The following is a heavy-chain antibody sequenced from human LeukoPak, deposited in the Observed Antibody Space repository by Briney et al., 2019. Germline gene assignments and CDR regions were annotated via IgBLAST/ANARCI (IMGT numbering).Heavy chain of an antibody. Sequence: GGSLRLSCEASGFIFSNYAMNWVRQAPGKGLEWVSAILSGGDITSYADSVKGRFTISRDNAKNSLYLQMNSLRAEDTAVYYCARGPFDYYYDSSGYSDYWGQGTLVTVSS. CDR2: ILSGGDIT. V-gene: IGHV3-21*01. D-gene: IGHD3-22*01. CDR3: ARGPFDYYYDSSGYSDY. J-gene: IGHJ4*02. CDR1: GFIFSNYA.